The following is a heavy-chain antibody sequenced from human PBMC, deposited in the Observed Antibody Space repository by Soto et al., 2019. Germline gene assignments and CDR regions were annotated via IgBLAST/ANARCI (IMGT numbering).Heavy chain of an antibody. CDR2: IYYSGST. D-gene: IGHD3-22*01. V-gene: IGHV4-39*01. CDR3: ARVPFDGSGYYWDAFDI. CDR1: GGSISSSSYY. J-gene: IGHJ3*02. Sequence: SETLSLTCTVSGGSISSSSYYWGWIRQPPGKGLEWIGSIYYSGSTYYNPSLKSRVTISVDTSKNQFSLKLSSVTAADTAVYYCARVPFDGSGYYWDAFDIWGQGTMVT.